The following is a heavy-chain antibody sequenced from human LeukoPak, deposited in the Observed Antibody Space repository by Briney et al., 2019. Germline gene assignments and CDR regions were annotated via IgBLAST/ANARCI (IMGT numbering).Heavy chain of an antibody. CDR1: GFTFSDYY. CDR2: ISSSGSTI. J-gene: IGHJ6*03. Sequence: PGGSLRLSCAASGFTFSDYYMSWIRQAPGKGLEWVSYISSSGSTIYYADSVKGRFTISRGNAKDSLYLQMNSLRAEDTAVYYCARDDDKYYMDVWGKGTTVTVSS. CDR3: ARDDDKYYMDV. V-gene: IGHV3-11*04.